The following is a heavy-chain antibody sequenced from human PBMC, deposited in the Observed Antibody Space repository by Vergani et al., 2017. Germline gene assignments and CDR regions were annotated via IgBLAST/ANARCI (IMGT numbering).Heavy chain of an antibody. V-gene: IGHV2-5*08. CDR1: GGSISSGGYY. J-gene: IGHJ4*02. CDR3: AHYHVRNLDY. CDR2: IYWDDDK. Sequence: QESGPGLVKPSQTLSLTCTVSGGSISSGGYYWSWIRQHPGKGLEWLALIYWDDDKRYSPSLKSRLTITKDTSKNQVVLTMTNMDPVDTATYYCAHYHVRNLDYWGQGTLVTVSS. D-gene: IGHD6-6*01.